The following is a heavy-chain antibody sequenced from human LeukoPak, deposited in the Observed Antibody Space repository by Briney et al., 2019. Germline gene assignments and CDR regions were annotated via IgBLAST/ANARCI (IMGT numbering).Heavy chain of an antibody. CDR1: GFTSSSYG. V-gene: IGHV3-48*01. CDR2: ISSSGSAI. CDR3: AREYITSSGRASDI. D-gene: IGHD6-6*01. Sequence: GGSLRLSCVGSGFTSSSYGMNWVRQAPGKGLEWVSYISSSGSAIHYADYVKGRFTISRDNAKNSLFLQMNSLRADDTAVYYCAREYITSSGRASDIWGQGTMVTVSS. J-gene: IGHJ3*02.